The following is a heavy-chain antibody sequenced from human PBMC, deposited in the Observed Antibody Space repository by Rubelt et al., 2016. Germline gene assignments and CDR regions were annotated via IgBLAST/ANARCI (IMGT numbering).Heavy chain of an antibody. J-gene: IGHJ5*02. CDR1: GYSFTSYW. CDR3: AGLSYGLLWFGHNWFDP. V-gene: IGHV5-51*01. Sequence: SCKGSGYSFTSYWIGWVRQMPGKGLEWMGIIYPGDSDTRYSPSFQGQVTISADKSISTAYLQWSSLKASDTAMYYCAGLSYGLLWFGHNWFDPWGQGTLVTVSS. D-gene: IGHD3-10*01. CDR2: IYPGDSDT.